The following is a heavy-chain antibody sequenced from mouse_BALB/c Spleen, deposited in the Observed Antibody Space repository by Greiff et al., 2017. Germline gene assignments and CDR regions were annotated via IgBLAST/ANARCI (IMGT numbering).Heavy chain of an antibody. J-gene: IGHJ4*01. CDR1: GYSFTGYY. V-gene: IGHV1-31*01. CDR2: INPYNGST. D-gene: IGHD2-4*01. CDR3: ARGADYDDAMDY. Sequence: EVQLVESGPELVKPGASVKISCKASGYSFTGYYMHWVKQSHVKSLEWIGRINPYNGSTSYNQNFKDKASLTVDKSSSTAYMELHSLTSEDSAVYYCARGADYDDAMDYWGQGTSVTVSS.